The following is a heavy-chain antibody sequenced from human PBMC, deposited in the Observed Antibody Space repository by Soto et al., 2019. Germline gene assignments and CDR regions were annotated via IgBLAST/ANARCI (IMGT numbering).Heavy chain of an antibody. Sequence: PSETLSLTCTISGDSIGAHYWSWIRQPPGKGLEWIGYIYYTGSTKFNPSLQSRVTMSVDTSKNQFSLRLSSVTAAETAVYYCTVWGSGNDFGAAWGQGILVTVSS. J-gene: IGHJ4*02. D-gene: IGHD3-10*01. CDR2: IYYTGST. V-gene: IGHV4-59*08. CDR3: TVWGSGNDFGAA. CDR1: GDSIGAHY.